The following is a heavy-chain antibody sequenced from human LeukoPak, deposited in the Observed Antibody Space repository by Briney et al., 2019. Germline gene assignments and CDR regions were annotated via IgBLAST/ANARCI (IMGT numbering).Heavy chain of an antibody. CDR3: ARSIAVNWFDP. V-gene: IGHV4-39*01. Sequence: PSETLSLTCTVSGGSISSSSYYWGWIRQPPGKGLEWIGSIYYSGSTYYNPSLKSRVTISVDTSKNQFSLKLSSVTAADTAVYYCARSIAVNWFDPWGQGTLVTVSS. CDR2: IYYSGST. D-gene: IGHD6-19*01. J-gene: IGHJ5*02. CDR1: GGSISSSSYY.